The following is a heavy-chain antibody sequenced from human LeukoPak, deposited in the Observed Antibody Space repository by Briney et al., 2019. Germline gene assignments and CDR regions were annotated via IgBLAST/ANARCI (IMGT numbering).Heavy chain of an antibody. CDR3: ARNGEYSTSRYFDY. CDR1: GGSISSGGYY. V-gene: IGHV4-61*02. Sequence: SQTLSLTCTVSGGSISSGGYYWSWIRQPAGKGLKWIGRIYTSGSTNYSPSLKSRVTISIDTSKNQFSLKLSSVTAADTAVYYCARNGEYSTSRYFDYWGQGTLVIVSS. J-gene: IGHJ4*02. D-gene: IGHD6-6*01. CDR2: IYTSGST.